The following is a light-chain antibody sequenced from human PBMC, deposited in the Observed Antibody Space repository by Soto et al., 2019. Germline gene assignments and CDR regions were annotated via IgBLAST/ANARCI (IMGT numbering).Light chain of an antibody. Sequence: DIQLTQAPSFLSASVGDRVTITCRASHGISSYLAWYQQKPGKAHKLLIYAASTLQSGVPSRFSGSGSGTEFSLTISSLQPEDFATYYCQQLNSYPFGPGTKVDIK. V-gene: IGKV1-9*01. CDR1: HGISSY. J-gene: IGKJ3*01. CDR3: QQLNSYP. CDR2: AAS.